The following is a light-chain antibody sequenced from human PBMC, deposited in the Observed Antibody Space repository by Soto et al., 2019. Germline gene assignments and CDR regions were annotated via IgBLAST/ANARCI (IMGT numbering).Light chain of an antibody. J-gene: IGKJ1*01. Sequence: DIQMTQSPSSLSASVGDRVTITCRASQSISSYLNWYQQKPGKAPKLLIYAASSLQSGVPSRFSGSGSGTDFTLTISSLQPEDFATYYCQQGSSTPWTFGQGTKVEIK. CDR2: AAS. V-gene: IGKV1-39*01. CDR1: QSISSY. CDR3: QQGSSTPWT.